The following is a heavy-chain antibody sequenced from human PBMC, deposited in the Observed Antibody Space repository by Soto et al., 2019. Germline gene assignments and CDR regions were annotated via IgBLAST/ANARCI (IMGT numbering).Heavy chain of an antibody. J-gene: IGHJ6*02. Sequence: SETLSLTCTVSGGSISSYYWSWIRQPPGKGLEWIGYIYYSGSTNYNPSLKSRVTISVDTSKNQFSLKLSSVTAADTAVYYCARDLHCDFRRARYYAGMDVWGQGPKV. D-gene: IGHD3-3*01. CDR1: GGSISSYY. CDR3: ARDLHCDFRRARYYAGMDV. CDR2: IYYSGST. V-gene: IGHV4-59*01.